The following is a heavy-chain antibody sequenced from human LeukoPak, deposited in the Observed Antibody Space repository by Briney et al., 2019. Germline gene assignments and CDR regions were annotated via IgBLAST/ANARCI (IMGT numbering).Heavy chain of an antibody. D-gene: IGHD1-20*01. Sequence: KPGGSLRLSCAASGFTFSSYSMNWVRQAPGKGLEWVSSISSSSSYIHYADSVKGRFTISRDNAKNSLYLQMNSLRAEDTAVYYCARDRPGITGTTLPDYWGQGTLVTVSS. CDR1: GFTFSSYS. V-gene: IGHV3-21*01. CDR3: ARDRPGITGTTLPDY. J-gene: IGHJ4*02. CDR2: ISSSSSYI.